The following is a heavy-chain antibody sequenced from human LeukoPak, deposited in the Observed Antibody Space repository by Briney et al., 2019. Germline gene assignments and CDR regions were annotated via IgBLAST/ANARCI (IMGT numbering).Heavy chain of an antibody. J-gene: IGHJ5*02. V-gene: IGHV1-18*01. CDR2: ISAYNGNT. D-gene: IGHD3-3*01. CDR1: GYTFTSYG. Sequence: ASVKVSCKASGYTFTSYGISWVRQAPGQGLEWMGWISAYNGNTNYAQKLQGRVTMTTDTSTSTAYMELRSLRSDDTAVYYCARVLYEVMIFGVVIIPVSTLDPWGQGTLVTVSS. CDR3: ARVLYEVMIFGVVIIPVSTLDP.